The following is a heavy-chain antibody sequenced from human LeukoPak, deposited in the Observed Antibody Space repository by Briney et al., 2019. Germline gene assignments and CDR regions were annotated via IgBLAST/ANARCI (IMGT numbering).Heavy chain of an antibody. D-gene: IGHD2-2*01. CDR2: IYPGDSDT. CDR3: ARRYCSSTCWFDP. J-gene: IGHJ5*02. Sequence: GESLKISCKGSGYSFTSYWIGWVRQMPGKGLEWMGIIYPGDSDTRYSPSLQGQVTISADKSISTAYLQWSSLKASDTAMYYCARRYCSSTCWFDPWGQGTLVTVSS. V-gene: IGHV5-51*01. CDR1: GYSFTSYW.